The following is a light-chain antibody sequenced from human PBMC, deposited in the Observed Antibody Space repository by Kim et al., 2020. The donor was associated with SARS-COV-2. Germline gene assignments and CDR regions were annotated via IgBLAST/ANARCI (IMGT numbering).Light chain of an antibody. CDR2: DVT. CDR1: SSDIGGYNY. V-gene: IGLV2-14*01. J-gene: IGLJ1*01. Sequence: SELTQPASVSGSPGQSITISCTGTSSDIGGYNYVSWYQQYPGKAPKLLIYDVTKRPSGVSNRFSGSKSGITASLTISGLQAEDEADYYCSSSASSSTYVFGIGTKVTVL. CDR3: SSSASSSTYV.